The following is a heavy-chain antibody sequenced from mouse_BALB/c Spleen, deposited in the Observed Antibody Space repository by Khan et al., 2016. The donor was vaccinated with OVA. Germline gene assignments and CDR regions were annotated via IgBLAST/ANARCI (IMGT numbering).Heavy chain of an antibody. CDR3: ARSGYSAWFAY. CDR1: DFNIKDYY. J-gene: IGHJ3*01. V-gene: IGHV14-1*02. Sequence: VQLQQSGAELVRPGALVKLSCKASDFNIKDYYMHWVKQRPEQGLEWIGWIDPENGETVYDPKFQGKAIMTADTSSNTAYLQLSSLTSEDTAVSYCARSGYSAWFAYWGQGTLGTVSA. CDR2: IDPENGET.